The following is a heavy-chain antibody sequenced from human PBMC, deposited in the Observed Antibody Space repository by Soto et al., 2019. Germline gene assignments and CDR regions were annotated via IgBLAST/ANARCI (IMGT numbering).Heavy chain of an antibody. J-gene: IGHJ6*02. CDR1: GFTFSSYW. CDR2: IKQDGSEK. V-gene: IGHV3-7*01. D-gene: IGHD3-9*01. CDR3: ARGLRYFDTDNSFLPMDV. Sequence: HPGGSLRLSCAASGFTFSSYWMSWVRQAPGKGLEWVANIKQDGSEKYYVDSVKGRFTISRDNAKNSLYLQMNSLRAEDTAVYYCARGLRYFDTDNSFLPMDVWGQGTTVTVSS.